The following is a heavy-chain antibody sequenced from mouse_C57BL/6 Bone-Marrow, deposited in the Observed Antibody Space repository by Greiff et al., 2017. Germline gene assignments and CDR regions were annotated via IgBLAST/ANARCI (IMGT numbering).Heavy chain of an antibody. D-gene: IGHD2-4*01. CDR3: AREKIYYDYGGFAY. J-gene: IGHJ3*01. Sequence: VQLQESGPGLVKPSQSLTLTCTASGFSFTSYGVHWVRQSPGKGLEWLGVIWSGGSTDYNAAFISSLSISKDNPKSQVFFKMNSLQADDTAIYYCAREKIYYDYGGFAYWGRGTGVTVTA. CDR2: IWSGGST. V-gene: IGHV2-2*01. CDR1: GFSFTSYG.